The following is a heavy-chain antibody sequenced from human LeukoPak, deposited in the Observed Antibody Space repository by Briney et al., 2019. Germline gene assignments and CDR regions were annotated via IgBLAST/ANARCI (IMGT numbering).Heavy chain of an antibody. CDR2: VYYSGNT. CDR3: ARSYSSSWIDY. Sequence: SETLSLTCTVSGGSISSYYWSWIRQPPGRGLEWIGYVYYSGNTNYNPSLKSRVTMSVDTSKNQFSLNLSSVTAADTAVYYCARSYSSSWIDYWGQGALVIVSS. V-gene: IGHV4-59*01. J-gene: IGHJ4*02. CDR1: GGSISSYY. D-gene: IGHD6-13*01.